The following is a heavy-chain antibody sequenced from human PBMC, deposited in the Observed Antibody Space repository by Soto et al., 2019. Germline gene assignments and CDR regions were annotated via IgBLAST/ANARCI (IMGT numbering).Heavy chain of an antibody. V-gene: IGHV3-48*02. D-gene: IGHD7-27*01. Sequence: GGSLRLSCAVSGFTFNDYSVNWVRQAPGKGLEWVSYIGYGSNPTIYYADSVKGRFTISRDTAKNSLFLQMDSLRDEDTAVYYCARDPKTSGGQHWAFNYFDSWGQGTLVTVSS. J-gene: IGHJ4*02. CDR3: ARDPKTSGGQHWAFNYFDS. CDR1: GFTFNDYS. CDR2: IGYGSNPTI.